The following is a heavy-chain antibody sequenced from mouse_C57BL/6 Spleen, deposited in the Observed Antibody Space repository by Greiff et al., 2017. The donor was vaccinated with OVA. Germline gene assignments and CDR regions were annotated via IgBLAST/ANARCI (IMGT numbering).Heavy chain of an antibody. CDR1: GYTFTSYW. CDR3: ATKAAQAGNFDY. D-gene: IGHD3-2*02. CDR2: IDPSDSYT. Sequence: VQLQQPGAELVMPGASVKLSCKASGYTFTSYWMHWVKQRPGQGLEWIGEIDPSDSYTNYNQKFKGKSTLTVDKSSSTAYMQLSSLTSEDSAVYYCATKAAQAGNFDYWGQGTTLTVSS. V-gene: IGHV1-69*01. J-gene: IGHJ2*01.